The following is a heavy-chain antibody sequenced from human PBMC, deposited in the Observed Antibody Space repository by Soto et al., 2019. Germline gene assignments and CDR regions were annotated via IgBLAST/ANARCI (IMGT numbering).Heavy chain of an antibody. CDR3: ARVYNWNYSL. CDR1: GGSISSGGHY. D-gene: IGHD1-1*01. J-gene: IGHJ4*02. Sequence: QVQLQESGPGLVKPSQTLSLTCTVSGGSISSGGHYWSWIRQHPGKGLEWIGYIYYSGSTYYNPSVMSLVTISVDTSKNQFSLKLSSVTAAATAVYYCARVYNWNYSLWGQGTLVTVSS. V-gene: IGHV4-31*01. CDR2: IYYSGST.